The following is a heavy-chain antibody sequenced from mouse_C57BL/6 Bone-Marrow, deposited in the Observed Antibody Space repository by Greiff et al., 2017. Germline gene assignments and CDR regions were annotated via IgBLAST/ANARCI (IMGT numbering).Heavy chain of an antibody. CDR1: GYTFTSYG. CDR3: AREKLAFDY. D-gene: IGHD4-1*01. CDR2: IYPRSGNT. Sequence: VKLMESGAELARPGASVKLSCKASGYTFTSYGISWVKQRTGQGLEWIGGIYPRSGNTYYNEKFKGKATLTADKSSSTAYMELRSLTSEDSAVYFCAREKLAFDYWGQGTTLTVSS. V-gene: IGHV1-81*01. J-gene: IGHJ2*01.